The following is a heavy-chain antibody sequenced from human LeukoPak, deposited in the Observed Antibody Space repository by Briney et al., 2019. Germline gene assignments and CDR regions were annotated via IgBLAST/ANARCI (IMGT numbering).Heavy chain of an antibody. V-gene: IGHV3-30-3*01. J-gene: IGHJ4*02. Sequence: GGSLRLSCAASGFTVSTNYMSWVRQAPGRGLEWVAVISYDGSNKYYADSVKGRFTISRDNSKNTLYLQMNSLRAEDTAVYYCARDRGPYGGNSLGYWGQGTLVTVSS. CDR2: ISYDGSNK. CDR3: ARDRGPYGGNSLGY. CDR1: GFTVSTNY. D-gene: IGHD4-23*01.